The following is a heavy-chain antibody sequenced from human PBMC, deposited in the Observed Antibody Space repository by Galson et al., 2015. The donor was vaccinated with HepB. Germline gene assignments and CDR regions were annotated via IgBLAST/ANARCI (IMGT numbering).Heavy chain of an antibody. D-gene: IGHD3-22*01. J-gene: IGHJ2*01. CDR3: SRDGDYYDSSGYYDPCYFDL. V-gene: IGHV3-49*03. CDR1: GFTFGDYA. CDR2: IRTNAYGGTT. Sequence: SLRLSCAASGFTFGDYAMSWFRQAPGKGLEWVGFIRTNAYGGTTEYAASVKGRFTISRDDSKSIAYLQMNSLKTEDTAVYYCSRDGDYYDSSGYYDPCYFDLWGRGTLVPVSS.